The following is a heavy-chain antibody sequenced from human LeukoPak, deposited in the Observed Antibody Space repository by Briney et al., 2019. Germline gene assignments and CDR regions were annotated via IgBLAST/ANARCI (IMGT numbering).Heavy chain of an antibody. J-gene: IGHJ4*02. CDR1: GFSLSTSGVG. Sequence: SGPTLVKPTQTLTLTCTFSGFSLSTSGVGVGWIRQPPGKALEWLALIYWDDDKRYSPSLKSWLTITKDTSKNQVVLTMTNMDPVDTATYYCAHRPYYFDSSGYYPLFDCWGQGTLVTVSS. CDR3: AHRPYYFDSSGYYPLFDC. V-gene: IGHV2-5*02. CDR2: IYWDDDK. D-gene: IGHD3-22*01.